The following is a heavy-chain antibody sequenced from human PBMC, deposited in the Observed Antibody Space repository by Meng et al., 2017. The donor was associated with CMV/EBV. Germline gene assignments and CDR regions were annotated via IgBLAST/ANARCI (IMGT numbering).Heavy chain of an antibody. Sequence: GESLKISCAASGFTVSGNYMSWVRQAPGKGLEWVSVISGSGGSTYYADSVKGRFTISRDNSKNTLYLQMNSLRAEDTAVYYCAKRPFSYSSSPYWGQGTLVTVSS. J-gene: IGHJ4*02. V-gene: IGHV3-23*01. CDR2: ISGSGGST. D-gene: IGHD6-6*01. CDR1: GFTVSGNY. CDR3: AKRPFSYSSSPY.